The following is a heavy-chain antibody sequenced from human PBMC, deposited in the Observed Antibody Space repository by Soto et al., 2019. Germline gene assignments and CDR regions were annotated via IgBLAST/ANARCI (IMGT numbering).Heavy chain of an antibody. Sequence: RRLSCAASGFTFSSYAMHWVRQAPGKGLEWVAVISYDGSNKYYADSVKGRFTISRDNSKNTLYLQMNSLRAEDTAVYYCARDYRGWGPTYYYYGMDVWGQGTTVTVSS. V-gene: IGHV3-30-3*01. CDR3: ARDYRGWGPTYYYYGMDV. CDR1: GFTFSSYA. J-gene: IGHJ6*02. D-gene: IGHD3-16*02. CDR2: ISYDGSNK.